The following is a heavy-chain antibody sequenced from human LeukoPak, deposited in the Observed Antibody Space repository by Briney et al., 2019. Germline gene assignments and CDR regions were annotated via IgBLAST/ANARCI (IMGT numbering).Heavy chain of an antibody. Sequence: GGSLRLSCAASGFTFTNYAMSWVRQAPGRGLEWVSNISPGGSTNYADSVKGRFTISRDNSKNTLYLQMNSLRAADTAVYYCARDKGTSYLSSFDYWGQGTLVTVSS. CDR3: ARDKGTSYLSSFDY. CDR2: ISPGGST. J-gene: IGHJ4*02. V-gene: IGHV3-23*01. D-gene: IGHD6-6*01. CDR1: GFTFTNYA.